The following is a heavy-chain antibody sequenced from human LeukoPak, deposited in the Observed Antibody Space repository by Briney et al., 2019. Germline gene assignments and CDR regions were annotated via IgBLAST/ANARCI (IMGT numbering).Heavy chain of an antibody. V-gene: IGHV1-18*01. J-gene: IGHJ4*02. D-gene: IGHD3-9*01. CDR2: ISAYNGNT. CDR3: ARKGYDILTGEIDY. Sequence: ASVKVSCKASGYTFTSYGISWVRQAPGQGLEWMGWISAYNGNTNYAQKLQGRVTMTTDTSTSTAYMELRSLRSGDTAVYYCARKGYDILTGEIDYWGQGTLVTVSS. CDR1: GYTFTSYG.